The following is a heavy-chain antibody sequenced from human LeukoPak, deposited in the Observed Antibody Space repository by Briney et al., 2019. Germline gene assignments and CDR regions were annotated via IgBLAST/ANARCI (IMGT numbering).Heavy chain of an antibody. V-gene: IGHV3-15*01. CDR3: TTEGWNDPTTFDY. J-gene: IGHJ4*02. CDR1: GFTFSNAW. CDR2: IKSKTDGGTT. D-gene: IGHD1-1*01. Sequence: GGSLRLSCAASGFTFSNAWMSWVRQAPGKGLEWVGRIKSKTDGGTTDYAAPVKGRLTISRDDSKNTLYLQMNSLKTEDTAVYYCTTEGWNDPTTFDYWGQGTLVTVSS.